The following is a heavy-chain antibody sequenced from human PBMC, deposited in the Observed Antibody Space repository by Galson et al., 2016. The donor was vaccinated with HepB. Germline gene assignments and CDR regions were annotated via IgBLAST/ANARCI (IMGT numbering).Heavy chain of an antibody. CDR1: DFSVTIGAYY. CDR3: ARDLRGLINT. J-gene: IGHJ4*02. Sequence: SETLSLTCTVTDFSVTIGAYYWSWIRQSPGKGLEWIGYIYYGGSAKYNPSLKSRVTISLDTSKNEFSLKLTSVTAADTAVYYFARDLRGLINTWGQGTLVAVSS. V-gene: IGHV4-61*08. D-gene: IGHD3/OR15-3a*01. CDR2: IYYGGSA.